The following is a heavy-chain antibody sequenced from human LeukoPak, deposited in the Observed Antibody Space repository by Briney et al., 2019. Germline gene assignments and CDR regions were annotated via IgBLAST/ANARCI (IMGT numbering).Heavy chain of an antibody. V-gene: IGHV4-34*01. CDR1: GGSFSGYY. CDR3: AREGVAIVGQKKNNWFDP. J-gene: IGHJ5*02. Sequence: PSETLSLTCAVYGGSFSGYYWSWIRQPPGKGLEWIGEINHSGSTNYNPSLKSRVTISVDTSKNQFSLKLSSVTAADTAVYYCAREGVAIVGQKKNNWFDPWGQGTLVTVSS. CDR2: INHSGST. D-gene: IGHD1-26*01.